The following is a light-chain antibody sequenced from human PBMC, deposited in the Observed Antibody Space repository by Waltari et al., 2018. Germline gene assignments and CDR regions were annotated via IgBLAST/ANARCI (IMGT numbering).Light chain of an antibody. CDR2: HTS. V-gene: IGKV3-20*01. Sequence: EIVLTQSPGTLSLSPGERATLACWASQSVAKYLAGYQQKPGQAPRLLIYHTSNRATGIPDRFSGRGSGTDFSLTISRLEPEDFAVYYCQHYVRLPATFGQGTKVEIK. CDR1: QSVAKY. J-gene: IGKJ1*01. CDR3: QHYVRLPAT.